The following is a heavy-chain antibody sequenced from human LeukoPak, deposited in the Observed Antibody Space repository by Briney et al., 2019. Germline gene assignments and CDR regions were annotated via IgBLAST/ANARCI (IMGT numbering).Heavy chain of an antibody. V-gene: IGHV1-2*06. Sequence: ASAKVSCKTSGYTFADYFIHWVRQAPGQGLEWMGRINANSGVTEYEQKFQGRVTMTRDTSISTAYVEVNWLISDDTAIYYCARDVSSTPNWEFDYWGQGTLVTVSS. CDR1: GYTFADYF. CDR3: ARDVSSTPNWEFDY. D-gene: IGHD1-26*01. CDR2: INANSGVT. J-gene: IGHJ4*02.